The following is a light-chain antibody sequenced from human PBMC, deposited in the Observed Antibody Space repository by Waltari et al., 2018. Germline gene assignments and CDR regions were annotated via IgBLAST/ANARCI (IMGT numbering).Light chain of an antibody. CDR3: HQRSKWPLT. CDR1: QNIDSY. J-gene: IGKJ4*01. V-gene: IGKV3-11*01. Sequence: EIVLTQSPATLSLSPGEGATLSCMASQNIDSYLAWYQLKPGQVPRLLIYDASNRAPGIPARFSGSGSGADFTLIISSLEPEDFAVYYCHQRSKWPLTFGGGTKVEIK. CDR2: DAS.